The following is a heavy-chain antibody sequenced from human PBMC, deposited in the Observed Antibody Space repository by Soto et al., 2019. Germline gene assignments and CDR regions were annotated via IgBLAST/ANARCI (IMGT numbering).Heavy chain of an antibody. CDR3: ARDERFDY. CDR2: ISYDGSNK. CDR1: GFTFSSYA. J-gene: IGHJ4*02. D-gene: IGHD1-1*01. V-gene: IGHV3-30-3*01. Sequence: GGSLRLSCAASGFTFSSYAMHWVRQAPGKGLEWVAVISYDGSNKYYADSVKGRFTISRDNSKNTLYLQMNSLRAEDTAVYYCARDERFDYWGQGTLVTVSS.